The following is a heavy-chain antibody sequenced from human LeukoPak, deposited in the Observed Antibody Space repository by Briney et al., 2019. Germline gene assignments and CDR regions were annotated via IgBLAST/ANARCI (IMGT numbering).Heavy chain of an antibody. Sequence: GGSLRLSCAASGFTFTNYAMNWFRQAPGKGLEWVSTVTGGGVDTYYADSVKGRFTISRDNSKNTLHLQMNNLRAEDTAIYYCASSRPESGSYRYWGQGTLVTVSS. V-gene: IGHV3-23*01. J-gene: IGHJ4*02. CDR1: GFTFTNYA. D-gene: IGHD1-26*01. CDR2: VTGGGVDT. CDR3: ASSRPESGSYRY.